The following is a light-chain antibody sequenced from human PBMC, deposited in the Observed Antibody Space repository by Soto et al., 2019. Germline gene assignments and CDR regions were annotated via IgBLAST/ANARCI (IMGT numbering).Light chain of an antibody. CDR3: QQYNNWPPYT. CDR2: DAS. CDR1: QSVSSN. V-gene: IGKV3-15*01. Sequence: EIEMMQSPATLSVSPEERVTLSCRASQSVSSNLAWYQQKLGQPPRLLIYDASTRATGIPARFSGSGSGTEFTLTISSLQSQDFAVYFCQQYNNWPPYTFGQGTKLELK. J-gene: IGKJ2*01.